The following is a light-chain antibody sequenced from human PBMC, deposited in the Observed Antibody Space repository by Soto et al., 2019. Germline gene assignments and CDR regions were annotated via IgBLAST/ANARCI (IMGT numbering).Light chain of an antibody. CDR3: YSYAGSNNYV. CDR2: EVS. J-gene: IGLJ1*01. V-gene: IGLV2-8*01. Sequence: QSALTQPPSASGSPGQSVTISCTGTSSDVGGYDYVSWYQQHPGKAPKLMIFEVSKRPSGVPDRFSGSKSANTASLTVSGLQAEDEADYYCYSYAGSNNYVFGTGTKLNVL. CDR1: SSDVGGYDY.